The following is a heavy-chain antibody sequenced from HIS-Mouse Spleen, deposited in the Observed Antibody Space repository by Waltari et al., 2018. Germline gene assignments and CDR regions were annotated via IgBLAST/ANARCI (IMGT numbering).Heavy chain of an antibody. Sequence: QVQLVQSGAEVTKPRASVKVSCKASGYTSTGYSMHWVRQAPGQGLEWMGWNNPNSGGTNYAQKFQGRVTMTRDTSISTAYMELSRLRSDDTAVYYCATEPKLGNWFDPWGQGTLVTVSS. D-gene: IGHD7-27*01. J-gene: IGHJ5*02. CDR3: ATEPKLGNWFDP. CDR2: NNPNSGGT. V-gene: IGHV1-2*02. CDR1: GYTSTGYS.